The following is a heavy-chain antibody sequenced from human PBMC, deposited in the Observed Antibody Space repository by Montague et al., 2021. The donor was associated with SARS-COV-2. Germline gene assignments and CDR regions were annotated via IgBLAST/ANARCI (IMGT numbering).Heavy chain of an antibody. CDR1: GFTFNTYA. CDR2: IYSGGSNT. J-gene: IGHJ4*02. CDR3: AKSPRAYSYAFDY. V-gene: IGHV3-23*03. D-gene: IGHD5-18*01. Sequence: SLRLSCAASGFTFNTYAMSWVRQAPGKGLEWVSVIYSGGSNTYYADSVKGRFTISRDNSKDTLYLQMNRLRAEDTAVYYCAKSPRAYSYAFDYWGQGTLVTVSS.